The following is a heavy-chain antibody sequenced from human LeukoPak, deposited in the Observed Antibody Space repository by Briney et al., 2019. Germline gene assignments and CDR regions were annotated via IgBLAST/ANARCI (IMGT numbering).Heavy chain of an antibody. D-gene: IGHD6-19*01. CDR1: GGTFSSYA. CDR2: IIPIFGTA. CDR3: AREKGYSSGWYDY. V-gene: IGHV1-69*01. Sequence: SVKASCKASGGTFSSYAISWVRQAPGQGLEWMGGIIPIFGTANYAQKFQGRVTITADESTSTAYMELSSLRSEDTAVYYCAREKGYSSGWYDYWGQGTLVTVSS. J-gene: IGHJ4*02.